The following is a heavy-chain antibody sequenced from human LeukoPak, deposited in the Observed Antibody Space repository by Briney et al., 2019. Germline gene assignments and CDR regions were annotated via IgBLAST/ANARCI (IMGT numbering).Heavy chain of an antibody. CDR2: IWYDASNK. J-gene: IGHJ6*02. Sequence: PGGSLRLSCAASGFTFSHWVRQAPGKGLEWVAVIWYDASNKYYADSVKGRFTISRDNSKNTLYLQMNSLRAEDTAVYYCARGRHYYGQNYGMDVWGQGTTVTVSS. D-gene: IGHD3-10*01. V-gene: IGHV3-33*01. CDR1: GFTFS. CDR3: ARGRHYYGQNYGMDV.